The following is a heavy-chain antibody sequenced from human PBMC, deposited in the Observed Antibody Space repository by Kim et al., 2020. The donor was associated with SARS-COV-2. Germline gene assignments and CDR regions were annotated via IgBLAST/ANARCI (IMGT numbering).Heavy chain of an antibody. J-gene: IGHJ4*02. V-gene: IGHV3-48*03. Sequence: GGSLRLSCAASGFTFSSYEMNWVRQAPGKGLEWVSYISSRGMTKYYADSVKGRFIISRDNAKNSVYLQMNSLRAEDTAVYYCARTGSGRGNYFACWGQGILVTVSS. CDR2: ISSRGMTK. D-gene: IGHD2-15*01. CDR3: ARTGSGRGNYFAC. CDR1: GFTFSSYE.